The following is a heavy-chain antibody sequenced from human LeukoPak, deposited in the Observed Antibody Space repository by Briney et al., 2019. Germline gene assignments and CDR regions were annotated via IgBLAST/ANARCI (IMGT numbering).Heavy chain of an antibody. CDR1: GGSFSGYY. Sequence: ETLSLTCAVYGGSFSGYYWSWVRQAPGRGLEWVSVIYSGGSTYYADSVKGRFTISRDTSKNTVYLQMNSLRAEDTAMYYCARFSSSPRYFDLWGRGTLVTVSS. CDR3: ARFSSSPRYFDL. V-gene: IGHV3-53*01. J-gene: IGHJ2*01. CDR2: IYSGGST. D-gene: IGHD6-6*01.